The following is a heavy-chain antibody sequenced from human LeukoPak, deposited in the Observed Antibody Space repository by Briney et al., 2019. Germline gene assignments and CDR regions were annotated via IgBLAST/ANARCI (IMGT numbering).Heavy chain of an antibody. CDR3: AGYDYVWWSYRSQQLDY. CDR1: GGTFSSYA. Sequence: GASVKVSCKASGGTFSSYAISWVRQAPGQGLEWMGGFIPIFGTANYAQKFQGRVTITADKSTSTAYMELSSLRAEDTAVYYCAGYDYVWWSYRSQQLDYWGQGTLVTVSS. CDR2: FIPIFGTA. J-gene: IGHJ4*02. V-gene: IGHV1-69*06. D-gene: IGHD3-16*02.